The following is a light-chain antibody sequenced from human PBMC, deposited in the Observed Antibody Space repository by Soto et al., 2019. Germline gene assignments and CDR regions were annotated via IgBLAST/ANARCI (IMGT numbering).Light chain of an antibody. Sequence: EIVLTQSPGTLSLSPGEGATLSCRASQSISSNFLAWYQQKRGQAPRLLIYGASSRATGIPDRFSVSGSGTDFTLTISRLEPEDFAVYYCQQYNNWPRTFGQGTKVDIK. CDR3: QQYNNWPRT. CDR2: GAS. V-gene: IGKV3-20*01. J-gene: IGKJ1*01. CDR1: QSISSNF.